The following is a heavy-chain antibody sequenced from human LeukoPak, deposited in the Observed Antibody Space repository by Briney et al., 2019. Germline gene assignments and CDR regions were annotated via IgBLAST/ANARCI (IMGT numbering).Heavy chain of an antibody. CDR3: ARASLSSLLTFDS. J-gene: IGHJ4*02. D-gene: IGHD3-16*01. V-gene: IGHV3-7*01. CDR1: GFTSDNYW. Sequence: GGSLSPSRAASGFTSDNYWINWVRQAPGRGLEWVAIIKHDGSQKFYVYSMEGRWNISRDTANSSLYLLMNSLRTEDTAMYYCARASLSSLLTFDSSGGGTLVTVSS. CDR2: IKHDGSQK.